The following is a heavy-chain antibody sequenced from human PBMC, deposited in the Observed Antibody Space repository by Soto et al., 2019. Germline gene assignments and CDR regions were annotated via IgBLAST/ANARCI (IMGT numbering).Heavy chain of an antibody. V-gene: IGHV4-34*01. CDR1: GGSFRGYY. CDR2: INHSGST. J-gene: IGHJ4*02. Sequence: QVQLQQWGAGLLKPSETLSLTCAVYGGSFRGYYWSWIRQPPGKGLEWIGEINHSGSTNYNPSLKSRVTISVDTSKNQFSLKLSSVTAADTAVYYCARSAEYSSPIHYWGQGTLVTVSS. D-gene: IGHD6-6*01. CDR3: ARSAEYSSPIHY.